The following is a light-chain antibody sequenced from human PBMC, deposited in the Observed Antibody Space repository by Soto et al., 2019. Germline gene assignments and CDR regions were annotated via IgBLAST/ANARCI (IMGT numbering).Light chain of an antibody. CDR3: QQSSYSPLT. CDR1: QSVTNNY. CDR2: SAS. Sequence: EIVLTQSPGTLSLSPGERATLSCRASQSVTNNYLAWYQQKPGQAPRLLIYSASSRATGIPDRFSGSGSGTDFTLTICRLEPEDFAVYFCQQSSYSPLTFGGGTKVEI. V-gene: IGKV3-20*01. J-gene: IGKJ4*01.